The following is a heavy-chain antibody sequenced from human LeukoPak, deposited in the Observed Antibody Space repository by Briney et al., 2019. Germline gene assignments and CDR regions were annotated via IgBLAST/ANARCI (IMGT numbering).Heavy chain of an antibody. D-gene: IGHD3-22*01. J-gene: IGHJ4*02. CDR1: GYTFTSYG. CDR2: ISAYNGNT. CDR3: ASANPGSSGYYTLGY. Sequence: GASVKVSCKASGYTFTSYGISWVRQAPGQGLEWMGWISAYNGNTNYAQKLQGRVTMTTDTSTSTAYMELRSLRSDDTAVYYCASANPGSSGYYTLGYWGQGTLVTVSS. V-gene: IGHV1-18*01.